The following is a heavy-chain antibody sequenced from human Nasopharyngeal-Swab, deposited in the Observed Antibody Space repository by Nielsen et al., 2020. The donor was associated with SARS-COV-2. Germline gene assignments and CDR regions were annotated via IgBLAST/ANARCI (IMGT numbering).Heavy chain of an antibody. V-gene: IGHV4-34*01. CDR3: ARARVGMIVVVGAFDY. J-gene: IGHJ4*02. CDR2: INHSGST. CDR1: GGSFSGYY. Sequence: SETLSLTCDVYGGSFSGYYWSWIRQPPGKGLEWIGEINHSGSTNYTPSLKSRVTISVDTSKNQFSLKLSSVTAADTAVYYCARARVGMIVVVGAFDYWGQGTLVTVSS. D-gene: IGHD3-22*01.